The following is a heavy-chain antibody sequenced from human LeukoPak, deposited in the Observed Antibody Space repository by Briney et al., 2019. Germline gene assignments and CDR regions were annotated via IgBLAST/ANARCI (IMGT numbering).Heavy chain of an antibody. Sequence: SETLSLTCTVSGGSISSGGYYWSWIRQPPGKGLEWIGNIYYSGSTNYNPSLKSRVTISVDTSKNQFSLRLSSVTAADTAVYYCARPYSSGWRGAFDIWGQGTMVTVSS. CDR1: GGSISSGGYY. CDR3: ARPYSSGWRGAFDI. J-gene: IGHJ3*02. V-gene: IGHV4-61*08. CDR2: IYYSGST. D-gene: IGHD6-25*01.